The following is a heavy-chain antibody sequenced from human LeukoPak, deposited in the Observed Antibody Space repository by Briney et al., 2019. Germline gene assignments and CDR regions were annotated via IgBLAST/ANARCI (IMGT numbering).Heavy chain of an antibody. J-gene: IGHJ3*02. V-gene: IGHV3-23*01. CDR1: GFTFSSYA. CDR2: ISGSGGST. Sequence: GGSLRLSCAASGFTFSSYAMSWVRQAPGKGLEWVSAISGSGGSTYYADSVKSRFTISRDNSKNTLYLQMNSLRAEDTAVYYCAKDPHVEMATIDAFDIWGQGTMVTVSS. CDR3: AKDPHVEMATIDAFDI. D-gene: IGHD5-24*01.